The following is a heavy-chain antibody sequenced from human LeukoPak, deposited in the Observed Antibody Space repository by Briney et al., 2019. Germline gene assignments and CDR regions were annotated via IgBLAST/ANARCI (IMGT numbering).Heavy chain of an antibody. V-gene: IGHV1-69*13. J-gene: IGHJ4*02. CDR1: GGTFSNYA. CDR3: ATYCSSTSCYIWGYYFDY. D-gene: IGHD2-2*01. Sequence: SVKVSCKASGGTFSNYAISWVGQAPGQGLEWKGGIIPISGTANYAQKFQDRITITADESTSTAYMELSSLRSEDTAVYYCATYCSSTSCYIWGYYFDYWGQGTLVTVSS. CDR2: IIPISGTA.